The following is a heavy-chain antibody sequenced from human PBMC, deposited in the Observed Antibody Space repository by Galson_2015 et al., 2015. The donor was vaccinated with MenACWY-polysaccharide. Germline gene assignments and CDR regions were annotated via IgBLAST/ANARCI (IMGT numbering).Heavy chain of an antibody. Sequence: SLRLSCAASGFTFSTYGMSWVRQAPGKGLEWVSAITGSGGSTYYADSVKGRFTISRDNSKNTVYLQMNSLRAEDTAVYYCAKEGSCSRGSCSDWFDPWGQGTLVTVSS. J-gene: IGHJ5*02. CDR3: AKEGSCSRGSCSDWFDP. CDR1: GFTFSTYG. D-gene: IGHD2-15*01. V-gene: IGHV3-23*01. CDR2: ITGSGGST.